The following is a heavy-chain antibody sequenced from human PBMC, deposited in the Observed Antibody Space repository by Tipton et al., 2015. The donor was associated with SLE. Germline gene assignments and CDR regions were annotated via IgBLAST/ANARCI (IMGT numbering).Heavy chain of an antibody. CDR2: TSYTGRT. Sequence: LRFSCIVSGGSMSSSSDYWGWIRQPPGKGLEWIGCTSYTGRTYYNPWLKSRVTISADTSKKHFSLKLSSVTAADTAVYYCARQGGVGAIDYWGQGTLVNVSS. J-gene: IGHJ4*02. V-gene: IGHV4-39*01. D-gene: IGHD3-3*01. CDR3: ARQGGVGAIDY. CDR1: GGSMSSSSDY.